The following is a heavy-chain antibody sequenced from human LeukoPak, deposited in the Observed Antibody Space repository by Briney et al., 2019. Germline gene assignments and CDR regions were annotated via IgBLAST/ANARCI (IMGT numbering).Heavy chain of an antibody. CDR2: IPYDGSNK. Sequence: PGGSLRLSCAASGFTFSSYGMHWVRQAPGKGLEWVAVIPYDGSNKYYADSVKGRFTISRDNSKNTLYLQMNSLRAEDTAVYYCATGIAYCGGDCYYDYWGQGTLVTVSS. CDR3: ATGIAYCGGDCYYDY. D-gene: IGHD2-21*02. J-gene: IGHJ4*02. CDR1: GFTFSSYG. V-gene: IGHV3-30*03.